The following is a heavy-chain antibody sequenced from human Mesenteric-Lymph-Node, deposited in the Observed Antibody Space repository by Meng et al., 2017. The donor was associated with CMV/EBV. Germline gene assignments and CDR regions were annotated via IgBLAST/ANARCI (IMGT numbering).Heavy chain of an antibody. V-gene: IGHV4-61*01. CDR3: AREGRCSSTSCYIDY. CDR2: IYYSGST. D-gene: IGHD2-2*02. Sequence: GSLRLSCTVSGGSVSSGSYYWSWIRQPPGKGLEWIGYIYYSGSTNYNPSLKSRVTISVDTSKNQFSLKLSSVTAADTAVYYCAREGRCSSTSCYIDYWGQGTLVTVSS. J-gene: IGHJ4*02. CDR1: GGSVSSGSYY.